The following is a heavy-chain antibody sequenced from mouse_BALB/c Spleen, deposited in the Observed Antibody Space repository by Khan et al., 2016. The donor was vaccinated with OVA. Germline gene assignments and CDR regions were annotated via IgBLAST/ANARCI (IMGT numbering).Heavy chain of an antibody. J-gene: IGHJ2*01. Sequence: VQLKESGPSLVKPSQSLSLTCTVTGYSITSDYAWNWIRQFPGNKLEWMGYISYSGSTSYNPSLKSRISITRDTSKNQFFLQLNSVTTEDTATYYCARSIMANWGQGTTLTVSS. CDR3: ARSIMAN. CDR2: ISYSGST. CDR1: GYSITSDYA. V-gene: IGHV3-2*02.